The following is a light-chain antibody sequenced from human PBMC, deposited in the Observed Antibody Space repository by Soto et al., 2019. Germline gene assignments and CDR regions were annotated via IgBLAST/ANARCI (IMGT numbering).Light chain of an antibody. CDR3: QSYDSSLSGVL. CDR1: SSNIGANYD. V-gene: IGLV1-40*01. Sequence: QSVLAQPPSVSGAPGQRVTIPCTGSSSNIGANYDVRWYQQLPGSAPKLLIYGNNNRPSGVPDRFSGSKSGTSASLAITGLQAEDEADYYCQSYDSSLSGVLFGGGTKLTVL. CDR2: GNN. J-gene: IGLJ2*01.